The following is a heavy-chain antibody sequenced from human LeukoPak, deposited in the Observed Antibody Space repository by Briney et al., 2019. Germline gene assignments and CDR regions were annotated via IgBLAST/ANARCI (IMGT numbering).Heavy chain of an antibody. D-gene: IGHD3-9*01. CDR3: ARGGVNYDILTGYWGDAFDI. CDR2: INSDGSST. Sequence: GGSLRLSCAASGFTFSSYWMHWVRQAPGKGLVWVSRINSDGSSTRYADSVKGRFTISRDDAKNSLYLQMNSLRDEDTAVYYCARGGVNYDILTGYWGDAFDIWGQGTMVTVSS. J-gene: IGHJ3*02. CDR1: GFTFSSYW. V-gene: IGHV3-74*01.